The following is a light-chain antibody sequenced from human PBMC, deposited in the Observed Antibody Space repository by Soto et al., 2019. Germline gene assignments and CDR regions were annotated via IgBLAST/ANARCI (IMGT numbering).Light chain of an antibody. CDR1: SSDVCTYNY. Sequence: QSVLTQPASVSGSPGQSITISCTGTSSDVCTYNYVSWYQQHSGKAPKLMIYEVSNRPSGVSNRFSVSKSGNTASLTISVLQAEDEADYYFSASTSSLTLYVFGSGTKLTVL. V-gene: IGLV2-14*01. J-gene: IGLJ1*01. CDR2: EVS. CDR3: SASTSSLTLYV.